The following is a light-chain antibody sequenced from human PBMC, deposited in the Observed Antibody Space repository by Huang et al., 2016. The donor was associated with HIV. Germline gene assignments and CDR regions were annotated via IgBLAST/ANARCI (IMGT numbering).Light chain of an antibody. CDR3: QQYYNTPYT. CDR1: QSVLYFANNKKY. Sequence: DIVMTQSPDSLAVSLGERATINCKSSQSVLYFANNKKYLARYQQKPGQPPKLLNYWASTREFGVPDRFSGSGSGTDFTLTISGLQAEDVAVYYCQQYYNTPYTFGQGTKLEIK. J-gene: IGKJ2*01. CDR2: WAS. V-gene: IGKV4-1*01.